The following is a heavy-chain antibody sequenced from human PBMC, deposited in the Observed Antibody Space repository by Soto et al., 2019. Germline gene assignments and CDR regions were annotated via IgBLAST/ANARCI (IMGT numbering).Heavy chain of an antibody. CDR3: ARDRVPAGIVYYFDY. D-gene: IGHD2-2*02. V-gene: IGHV3-33*01. CDR2: IWFNGENE. Sequence: GGSLRLSCAASGFTFRSHGMHWVRQAPGKGLGWVAVIWFNGENEYYADSVKGRFTISRDNSKNTLYLQMNGLRAEDTAVYYCARDRVPAGIVYYFDYWGQGTLVTVSS. J-gene: IGHJ4*02. CDR1: GFTFRSHG.